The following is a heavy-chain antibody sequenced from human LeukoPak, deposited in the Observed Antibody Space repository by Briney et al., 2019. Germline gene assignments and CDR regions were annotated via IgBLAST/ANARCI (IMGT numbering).Heavy chain of an antibody. CDR1: GFTFSSYS. J-gene: IGHJ6*02. Sequence: PGGSLRLSCAASGFTFSSYSMNWVRQSLGKGLEWMAYVSASSGTIYYADSVKGRFTVSRDNAKNSLYLQMNSLRAEDTAVYYCASHGVLLWFGELLRNYGMDVWGQGTTVTVSS. CDR3: ASHGVLLWFGELLRNYGMDV. V-gene: IGHV3-48*04. CDR2: VSASSGTI. D-gene: IGHD3-10*01.